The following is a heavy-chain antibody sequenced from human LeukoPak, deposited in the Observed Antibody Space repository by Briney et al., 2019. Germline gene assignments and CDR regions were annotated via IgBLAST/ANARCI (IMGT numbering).Heavy chain of an antibody. D-gene: IGHD3-10*01. CDR2: IRYDGSNK. CDR3: AKDGLSYILFDY. CDR1: GFTFSSYG. V-gene: IGHV3-30*02. Sequence: PGGSLRLSCAASGFTFSSYGMHCVRQAPGKGLEWVAFIRYDGSNKYYADSVKGRFTISRDNSKNTLYLQMNSLRAEDTAVYYCAKDGLSYILFDYWGQGTLVTVSS. J-gene: IGHJ4*02.